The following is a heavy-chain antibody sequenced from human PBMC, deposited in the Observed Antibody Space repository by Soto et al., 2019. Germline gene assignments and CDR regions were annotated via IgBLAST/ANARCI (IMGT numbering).Heavy chain of an antibody. J-gene: IGHJ4*02. CDR3: ARVRYCSGGSCYPPIFDY. CDR1: GYTFTGYY. D-gene: IGHD2-15*01. V-gene: IGHV1-2*04. Sequence: ASVKVSCKASGYTFTGYYMHWVRQAPGQGLEWMGWINPNSGGTNYAQKFQGWVTMTRDTSISTAYMELSRLRSDDTAVYYCARVRYCSGGSCYPPIFDYWGQGTLVTSPQ. CDR2: INPNSGGT.